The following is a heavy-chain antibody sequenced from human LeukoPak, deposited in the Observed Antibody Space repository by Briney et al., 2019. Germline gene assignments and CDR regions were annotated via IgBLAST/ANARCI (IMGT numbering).Heavy chain of an antibody. CDR1: GFTSSSYW. D-gene: IGHD6-13*01. V-gene: IGHV3-7*03. J-gene: IGHJ4*02. Sequence: GGSLRLSCAASGFTSSSYWMSWVRQAPGKGLEWVANIKQDGSEKYYVDSVKGRFTISRDNAKNSLYLQMNSLRAEDTAVYYCTTVIAAAGMVDYWGQGTLVTVSS. CDR2: IKQDGSEK. CDR3: TTVIAAAGMVDY.